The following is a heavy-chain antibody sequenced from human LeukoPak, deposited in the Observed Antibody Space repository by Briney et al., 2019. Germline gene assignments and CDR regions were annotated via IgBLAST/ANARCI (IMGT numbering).Heavy chain of an antibody. V-gene: IGHV3-15*01. CDR2: IKSKTDGGTT. D-gene: IGHD2-15*01. CDR1: GFTFTNAW. CDR3: TTDRYCSGGSCREYFQH. J-gene: IGHJ1*01. Sequence: GGSLRLSCAASGFTFTNAWMSWVRQAPGKGLEWVGRIKSKTDGGTTDYAAPVKGRFTISRDDSKDTLYLQMNSLQTEDTAVYYCTTDRYCSGGSCREYFQHWGQGTLVTVSS.